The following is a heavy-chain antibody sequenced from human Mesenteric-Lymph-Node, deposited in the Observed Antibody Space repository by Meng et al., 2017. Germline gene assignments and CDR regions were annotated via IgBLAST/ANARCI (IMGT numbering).Heavy chain of an antibody. CDR2: IWYDGSDK. Sequence: GESLKISCAASGFTFSSQGMHWVRQAPGKGLEWVAVIWYDGSDKYYGDSVKGRFTISRDNAKNSLYLQMNSLRAEDMAVYYCARDRCSGGSCLPDYWGQGTLVTVSS. J-gene: IGHJ4*02. V-gene: IGHV3-33*01. CDR3: ARDRCSGGSCLPDY. D-gene: IGHD2-15*01. CDR1: GFTFSSQG.